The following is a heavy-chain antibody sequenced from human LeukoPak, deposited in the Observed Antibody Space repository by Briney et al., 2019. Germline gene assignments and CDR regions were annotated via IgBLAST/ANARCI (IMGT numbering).Heavy chain of an antibody. CDR1: GGSISSYY. CDR3: SRENGAFSPFGY. Sequence: SETLSLTCTVSGGSISSYYWSWIRQPPGKGLEWIGYIYYSGSTNYNPPLKSRVTISVDTSKNQFSLKLSSVTAADTAVYYCSRENGAFSPFGYWGQGTLVTVPS. D-gene: IGHD2-8*01. CDR2: IYYSGST. J-gene: IGHJ4*02. V-gene: IGHV4-59*01.